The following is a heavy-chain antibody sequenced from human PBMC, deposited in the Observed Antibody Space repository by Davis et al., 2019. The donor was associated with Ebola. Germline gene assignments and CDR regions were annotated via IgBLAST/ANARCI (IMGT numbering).Heavy chain of an antibody. CDR1: GGSFSGYY. CDR3: AGRIAVTSIRSPRYGMDV. J-gene: IGHJ6*02. V-gene: IGHV4-34*01. D-gene: IGHD6-19*01. CDR2: INHSGST. Sequence: MPSEILSLTCAVYGGSFSGYYWSWIRQPPGKGLEWIGEINHSGSTNYNPSLKSRVTISVDTSKNQFSLKLSSVTAADTSVYYCAGRIAVTSIRSPRYGMDVWGQGTTVTVSS.